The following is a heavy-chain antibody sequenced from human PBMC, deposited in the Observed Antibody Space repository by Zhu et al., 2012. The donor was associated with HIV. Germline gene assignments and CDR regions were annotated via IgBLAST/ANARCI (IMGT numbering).Heavy chain of an antibody. D-gene: IGHD3-10*01. V-gene: IGHV3-43*01. CDR2: ISWDGGST. J-gene: IGHJ2*01. Sequence: EVQLVESGGVVVQPGGSLRLSCAASGFTFDDYTMHWVRQAPGKGLEWVSLISWDGGSTYYADSVKGRFTISRDNSKNSLYLQMNSLRTEDTALYYCAKADGSGRNWYFDLWGLAPWSLSPQ. CDR1: GFTFDDYT. CDR3: AKADGSGRNWYFDL.